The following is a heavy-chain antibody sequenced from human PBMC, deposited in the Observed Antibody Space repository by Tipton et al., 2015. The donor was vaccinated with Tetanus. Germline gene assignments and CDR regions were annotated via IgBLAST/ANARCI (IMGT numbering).Heavy chain of an antibody. Sequence: SLRLSCAASRFTFSSYWMSWVRQVPGEGLEWVANIHHDGSVKNYVDSVKGRFTISRDNARNSLYLQMHSLRPEDTAVYYCAKDRALSGYLFYYGMDVWGQGTTVTVSS. D-gene: IGHD5-12*01. CDR1: RFTFSSYW. V-gene: IGHV3-7*01. CDR2: IHHDGSVK. CDR3: AKDRALSGYLFYYGMDV. J-gene: IGHJ6*02.